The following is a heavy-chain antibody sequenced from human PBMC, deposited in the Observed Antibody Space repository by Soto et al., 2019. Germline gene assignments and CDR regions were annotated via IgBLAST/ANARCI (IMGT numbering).Heavy chain of an antibody. D-gene: IGHD3-3*02. Sequence: PSETLSLTCSVTGGSINNYYWSWVRQSAGKGLEWIGRVFTAGTTDYNPSLKGRVTISVDTSENQFSLSLRSVTAADTAIYYCARDFNSIFDDFADMRWNFDPWGQGTLVTVSS. CDR3: ARDFNSIFDDFADMRWNFDP. J-gene: IGHJ5*02. CDR2: VFTAGTT. CDR1: GGSINNYY. V-gene: IGHV4-4*07.